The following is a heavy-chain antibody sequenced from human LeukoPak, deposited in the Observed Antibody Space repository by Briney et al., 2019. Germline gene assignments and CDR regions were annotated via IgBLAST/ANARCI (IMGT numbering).Heavy chain of an antibody. V-gene: IGHV4-4*07. J-gene: IGHJ6*03. CDR2: IYTSGST. CDR1: GGSISSYY. D-gene: IGHD6-13*01. Sequence: SETLSLTCTVSGGSISSYYWSWIRQPAGKGLEWIGRIYTSGSTNYNPSLKSRVIILIDTTKNHFSLNLSSVTAADTAVYYCARGTYSRPYYYYYMDVWGKGTTVTVSS. CDR3: ARGTYSRPYYYYYMDV.